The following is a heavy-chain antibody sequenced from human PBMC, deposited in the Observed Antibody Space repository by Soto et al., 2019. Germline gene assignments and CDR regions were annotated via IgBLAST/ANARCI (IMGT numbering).Heavy chain of an antibody. CDR1: GFTFSGYG. V-gene: IGHV3-48*03. CDR2: ISGSGNDI. CDR3: ARTGGGLGV. D-gene: IGHD3-10*01. Sequence: TGGSLRLSCAASGFTFSGYGMMWGRQAPGKGLEGVSYISGSGNDIYYADSVKGRFTISRDNVRDSLYLQMDSLRAEDAAVYYCARTGGGLGVWGQGTAVTVSS. J-gene: IGHJ6*02.